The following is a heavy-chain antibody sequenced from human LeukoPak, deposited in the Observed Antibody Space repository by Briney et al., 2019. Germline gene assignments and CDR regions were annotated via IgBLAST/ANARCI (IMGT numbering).Heavy chain of an antibody. CDR3: ARGDDYGDYWGLY. V-gene: IGHV1-18*01. CDR1: GDSFTSYG. D-gene: IGHD4-17*01. Sequence: ASVKVSCKASGDSFTSYGVFWVRQAPGQGLEWMGWISAFNGDTKNAQKFQDRITMTTETSTNTAYMELRSLKSDDAAVYYCARGDDYGDYWGLYWGQGTLVTVSS. CDR2: ISAFNGDT. J-gene: IGHJ4*02.